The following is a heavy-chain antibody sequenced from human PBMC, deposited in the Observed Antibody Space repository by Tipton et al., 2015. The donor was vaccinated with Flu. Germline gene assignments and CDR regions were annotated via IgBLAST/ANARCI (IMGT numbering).Heavy chain of an antibody. J-gene: IGHJ4*02. CDR2: IYHSGST. D-gene: IGHD1-26*01. V-gene: IGHV4-38-2*02. CDR3: ASISGSYGGDY. CDR1: GGSISSGYY. Sequence: LRLSCTVSGGSISSGYYWGWIRQPPGKGLEWIGSIYHSGSTYYNPSLKSRVTISVDTSKNQFSLKLSSVTAADTAVYYCASISGSYGGDYWGQGTLVTVSS.